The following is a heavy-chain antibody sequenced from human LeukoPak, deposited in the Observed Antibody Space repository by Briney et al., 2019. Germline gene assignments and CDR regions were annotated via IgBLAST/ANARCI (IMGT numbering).Heavy chain of an antibody. CDR1: GFTFSTYA. CDR3: APDACSGGSCYFDY. CDR2: ISISGAGT. Sequence: QPGGSLRLSRAASGFTFSTYAMTWVRQAPGKGLDWVSAISISGAGTYYTDSVKGRFTISRDNAKNTLYLQMNSLRAEDTAVYYCAPDACSGGSCYFDYWGQGTLVTVSS. D-gene: IGHD2-15*01. J-gene: IGHJ4*02. V-gene: IGHV3-23*01.